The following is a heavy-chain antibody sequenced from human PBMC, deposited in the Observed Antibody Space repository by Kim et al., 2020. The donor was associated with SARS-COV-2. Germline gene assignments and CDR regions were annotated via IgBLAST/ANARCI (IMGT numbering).Heavy chain of an antibody. V-gene: IGHV3-33*01. CDR3: ARDTRDYYGMDV. CDR2: IWYDGSNK. CDR1: GFTFSSYG. J-gene: IGHJ6*02. Sequence: GGSLRLSCAASGFTFSSYGMHWVRQAPGKGLEWVAVIWYDGSNKYYADSVKGRFTISRDNSKNTLYLQMNSLRAEDTAVYYCARDTRDYYGMDVWVQGTTVTVSS.